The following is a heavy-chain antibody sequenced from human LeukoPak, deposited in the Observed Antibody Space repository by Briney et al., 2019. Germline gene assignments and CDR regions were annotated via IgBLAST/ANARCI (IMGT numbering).Heavy chain of an antibody. CDR1: GGSISSYY. V-gene: IGHV4-59*01. CDR2: IYYSGST. J-gene: IGHJ3*02. CDR3: ARDFAVVPAAMGESDAFDI. D-gene: IGHD2-2*01. Sequence: SETLSLTCTVSGGSISSYYWSWIRQPPGKGLEWIGYIYYSGSTNYNPSLKSRVTVSVDTSKNQFSLKLSSVTAADTAVYYCARDFAVVPAAMGESDAFDIWGQGTMVTVSS.